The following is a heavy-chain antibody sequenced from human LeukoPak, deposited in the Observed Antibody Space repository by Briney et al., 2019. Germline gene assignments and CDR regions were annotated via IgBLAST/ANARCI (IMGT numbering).Heavy chain of an antibody. J-gene: IGHJ4*02. CDR3: ARGQDDRSGTFDY. Sequence: PSGTLSLTCTVSGDSVSSGSYYLSWTRQPPGKGLDWIAYMSPSGTTNYNPSLKSRVTTSVDTSRTQFSLRLSSVTAADTAVYYCARGQDDRSGTFDYWGQGTLVTVSS. CDR2: MSPSGTT. CDR1: GDSVSSGSYY. V-gene: IGHV4-61*01. D-gene: IGHD3-22*01.